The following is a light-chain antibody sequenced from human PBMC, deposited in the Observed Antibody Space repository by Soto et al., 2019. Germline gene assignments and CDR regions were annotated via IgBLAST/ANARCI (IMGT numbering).Light chain of an antibody. CDR2: DVS. V-gene: IGKV1-5*01. CDR1: QSISSL. Sequence: DIQMTQSPTTLSASVGDRVTITCRASQSISSLLAWYQQKPGTAPKLLIYDVSSLETGVPSRFSGSGSGTHFTLTISSLQPEDIATYYCQQYENLITFGQGTRLEIK. CDR3: QQYENLIT. J-gene: IGKJ5*01.